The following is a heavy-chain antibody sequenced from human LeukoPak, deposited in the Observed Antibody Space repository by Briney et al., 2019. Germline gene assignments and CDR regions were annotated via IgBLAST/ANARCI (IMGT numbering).Heavy chain of an antibody. V-gene: IGHV6-1*01. CDR3: ARSPSPYSSGWYFDY. J-gene: IGHJ4*02. CDR2: TYQRFKWYN. CDR1: GDSVSINSAA. Sequence: TSQTLSLTCAISGDSVSINSAAWNWIRQSPSRGLEWLGRTYQRFKWYNDYAVSVKSRITINPDISKNQFSLQLNSVTPEDTAVYYCARSPSPYSSGWYFDYWGQGTLVTVSS. D-gene: IGHD6-19*01.